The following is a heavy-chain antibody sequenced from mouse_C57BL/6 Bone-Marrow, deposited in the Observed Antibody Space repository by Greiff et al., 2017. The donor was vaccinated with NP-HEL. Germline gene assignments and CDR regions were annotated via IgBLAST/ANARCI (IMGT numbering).Heavy chain of an antibody. Sequence: QVQLQQSGAELARPGASVKLSCKASGYTFTSYGISWVKQRTGQGLEWIGEIYPRSGNTYYNEKFKGKATLTADKSSSTAYMELRSLTSEVSAVYFCARNWYTRFAYWGQGTLVTVSA. D-gene: IGHD4-1*01. CDR3: ARNWYTRFAY. CDR1: GYTFTSYG. J-gene: IGHJ3*01. V-gene: IGHV1-81*01. CDR2: IYPRSGNT.